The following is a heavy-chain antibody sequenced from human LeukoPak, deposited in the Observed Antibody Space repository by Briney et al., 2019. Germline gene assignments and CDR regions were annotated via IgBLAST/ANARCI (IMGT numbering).Heavy chain of an antibody. Sequence: GGSLRLSCSPSGFTSSLYAMHWVRQAPGKGLEYVSAISSNGGSTYYADSVKGRFTISRDNSKHTLYLQMSSLRAEDTAVYYCVITSATGPIDYWGQGTLVTVSS. J-gene: IGHJ4*02. V-gene: IGHV3-64D*09. CDR3: VITSATGPIDY. CDR1: GFTSSLYA. CDR2: ISSNGGST.